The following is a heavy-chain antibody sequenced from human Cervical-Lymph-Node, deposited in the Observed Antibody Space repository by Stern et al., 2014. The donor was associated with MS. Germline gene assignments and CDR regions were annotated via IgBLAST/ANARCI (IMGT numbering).Heavy chain of an antibody. CDR1: GYTFTTPNYG. CDR2: ISSYNGNT. Sequence: QGQLVQSGPEVRQPGASVRVSCKASGYTFTTPNYGIAWVREAPGRGLEWLGWISSYNGNTVYAQNLQDRVTMTTDTSASTAYMELRSLRSDDTAFYYCARERLRDFNDYHFDSWGQGTLVTVSS. D-gene: IGHD4-11*01. CDR3: ARERLRDFNDYHFDS. V-gene: IGHV1-18*01. J-gene: IGHJ4*02.